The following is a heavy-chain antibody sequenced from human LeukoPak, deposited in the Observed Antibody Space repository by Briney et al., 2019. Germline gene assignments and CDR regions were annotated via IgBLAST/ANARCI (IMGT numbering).Heavy chain of an antibody. J-gene: IGHJ6*02. CDR1: GGTFSSYA. CDR3: ASRPPDSSGYYPYGPYYYYDGMDV. Sequence: SVKVSCKASGGTFSSYAISWVRQAPGQGLEWMGGIIPIFGTAKYAQKFQGRVTITADESTSTAYMELSSLRSEDTAVYYCASRPPDSSGYYPYGPYYYYDGMDVWGQGTTVTVSS. CDR2: IIPIFGTA. V-gene: IGHV1-69*13. D-gene: IGHD3-22*01.